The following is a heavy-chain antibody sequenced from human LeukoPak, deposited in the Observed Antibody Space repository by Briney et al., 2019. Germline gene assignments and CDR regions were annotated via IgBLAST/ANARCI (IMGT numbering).Heavy chain of an antibody. J-gene: IGHJ6*03. Sequence: SETLSLTCTVSGGSIGSYYWGWIRQPPGKGLEWIGSIYYLGNTDYNPSLKSRVTISVDTSKNQFSLRLSSVTAADTAVYYCARDRFDDSSGYYYHYYYYMDVWGKGTTVTVSS. CDR3: ARDRFDDSSGYYYHYYYYMDV. D-gene: IGHD3-22*01. V-gene: IGHV4-39*07. CDR1: GGSIGSYY. CDR2: IYYLGNT.